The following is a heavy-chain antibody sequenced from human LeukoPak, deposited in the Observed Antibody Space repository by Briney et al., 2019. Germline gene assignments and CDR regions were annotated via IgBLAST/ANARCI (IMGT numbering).Heavy chain of an antibody. D-gene: IGHD2/OR15-2a*01. CDR1: GYSFTSDG. CDR3: ARVTWDTFSFYPNRYFDS. CDR2: ISGYNGNT. V-gene: IGHV1-18*04. Sequence: ASVKVSCKTSGYSFTSDGITWVRQAPGLGLEWMGWISGYNGNTDYAQKFQDRVTMTADTSTSTAYMEMRSLRSDDTAVYYCARVTWDTFSFYPNRYFDSWGQGTLVTVSS. J-gene: IGHJ4*02.